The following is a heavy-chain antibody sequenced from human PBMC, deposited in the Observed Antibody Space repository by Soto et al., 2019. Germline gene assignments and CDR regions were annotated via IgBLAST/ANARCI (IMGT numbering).Heavy chain of an antibody. V-gene: IGHV1-3*01. Sequence: ASVKVSCKASGYTFTSYAMHWVRQAPGQRLEWMGWINAGNGNTKYSQKFQGRVTITRDTSASTAYMELSSLRSEDTAVYYCARNYYDSSGYYPGPLLWGQGTLVTVS. CDR1: GYTFTSYA. J-gene: IGHJ4*02. D-gene: IGHD3-22*01. CDR2: INAGNGNT. CDR3: ARNYYDSSGYYPGPLL.